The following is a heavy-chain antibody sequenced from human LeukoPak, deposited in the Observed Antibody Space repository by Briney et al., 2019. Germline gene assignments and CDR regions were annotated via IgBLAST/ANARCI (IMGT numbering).Heavy chain of an antibody. V-gene: IGHV4-39*07. D-gene: IGHD3-3*01. Sequence: SETLSLTCTVSGGSISSSSYYWGWIRQPPGKGLEWIGSIYYSGSTYYNPSLKSRVTISVDTSKNQFSLKLSSVTAADTAVYYCARDWAMGYDFWSGYPKNAFDIWGQGTMVTVSS. CDR1: GGSISSSSYY. CDR3: ARDWAMGYDFWSGYPKNAFDI. CDR2: IYYSGST. J-gene: IGHJ3*02.